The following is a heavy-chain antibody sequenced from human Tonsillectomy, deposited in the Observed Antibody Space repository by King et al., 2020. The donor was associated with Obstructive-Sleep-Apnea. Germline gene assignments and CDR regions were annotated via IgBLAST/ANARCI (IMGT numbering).Heavy chain of an antibody. CDR2: ISAHNGNT. V-gene: IGHV1-18*04. CDR3: ARGRERAHKPIYGSSGPWDY. CDR1: GYTFTSYG. Sequence: QLVQSGAEVKKPGSSVKVSCKASGYTFTSYGFSWVRQAPGQGPEWIGWISAHNGNTNYAQKLQGRLTLTTDTSTSTAYMDLRSLRSDDTAIYYCARGRERAHKPIYGSSGPWDYWGQGTLVTVSS. D-gene: IGHD3-22*01. J-gene: IGHJ4*02.